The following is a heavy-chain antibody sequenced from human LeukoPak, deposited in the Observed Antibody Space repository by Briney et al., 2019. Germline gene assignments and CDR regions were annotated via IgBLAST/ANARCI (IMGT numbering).Heavy chain of an antibody. J-gene: IGHJ3*02. CDR1: GFTFSSYA. CDR2: ISYDGSNK. CDR3: ARDQVDYDSSGYYFAGAFDI. Sequence: GRSLRLSCAASGFTFSSYAMHWVRQAPGKGLEWVAVISYDGSNKYYADSVKGRFTISRDNSKNSLYLQMNSLRAEDTAVYYCARDQVDYDSSGYYFAGAFDIWGQGTMVTVSS. V-gene: IGHV3-30-3*01. D-gene: IGHD3-22*01.